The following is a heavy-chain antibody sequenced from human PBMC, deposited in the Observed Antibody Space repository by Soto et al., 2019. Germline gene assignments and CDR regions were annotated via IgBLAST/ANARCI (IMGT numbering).Heavy chain of an antibody. CDR2: ISGSGGST. J-gene: IGHJ4*02. Sequence: GGSLRLSCAASGFTFSSYAMSWVRQAPGKGLEWVSAISGSGGSTYYADSVKGRFTISRDNSKNTLYLQMNSLRAEDMGVYYCAKIGRINMLVVVTYYFDYWGQGTLVTVSS. CDR3: AKIGRINMLVVVTYYFDY. V-gene: IGHV3-23*01. D-gene: IGHD3-22*01. CDR1: GFTFSSYA.